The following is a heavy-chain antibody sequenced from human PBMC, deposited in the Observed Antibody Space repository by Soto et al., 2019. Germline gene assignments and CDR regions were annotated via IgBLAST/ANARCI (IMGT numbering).Heavy chain of an antibody. J-gene: IGHJ2*01. D-gene: IGHD2-15*01. CDR3: ARARGYCSGGSCVDWYFDL. Sequence: QLQLQESGSGLVKPSQTLSLTCAVSGGSISSGGYSWSWIRQPPGKGLEWIGYIYHSGSTYYNPSIKSRVTISVDRSKNQFSLKLSSVTAADTAVYYCARARGYCSGGSCVDWYFDLWGRGTLVTVSS. CDR2: IYHSGST. CDR1: GGSISSGGYS. V-gene: IGHV4-30-2*01.